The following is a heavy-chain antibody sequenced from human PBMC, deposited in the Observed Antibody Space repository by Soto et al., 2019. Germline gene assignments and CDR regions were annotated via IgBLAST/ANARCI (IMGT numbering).Heavy chain of an antibody. CDR3: NRGSEYDFWSGYL. Sequence: QERLVQSGAEVRKPGPSVKVSCKVTGGTSTRYAINWVRQAPGQGLEWMGGIVPMFGTSKYAQKFQGRVTITADTSTNIAYMELRSLTSEDTAVYYCNRGSEYDFWSGYLWGQGTLVSVSS. CDR1: GGTSTRYA. J-gene: IGHJ4*02. V-gene: IGHV1-69*06. D-gene: IGHD3-3*01. CDR2: IVPMFGTS.